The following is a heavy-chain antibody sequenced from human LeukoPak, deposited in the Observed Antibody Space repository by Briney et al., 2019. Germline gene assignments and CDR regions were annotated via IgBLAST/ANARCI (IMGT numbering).Heavy chain of an antibody. D-gene: IGHD6-19*01. CDR3: ARGAVTGYSSGWYKPFPFDY. CDR2: ISGSSSYF. Sequence: GGSLRLSCAASGFTFSSYSMNWVRQAPGKGLEWVSSISGSSSYFFFADSAKGRFTISRDNTKNSLYLQMNSLRVDDTAVYYCARGAVTGYSSGWYKPFPFDYWGQGSLVTVSS. J-gene: IGHJ4*02. V-gene: IGHV3-21*01. CDR1: GFTFSSYS.